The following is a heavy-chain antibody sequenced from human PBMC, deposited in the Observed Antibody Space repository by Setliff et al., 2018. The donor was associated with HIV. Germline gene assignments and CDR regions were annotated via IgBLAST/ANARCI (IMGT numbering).Heavy chain of an antibody. V-gene: IGHV1-2*02. D-gene: IGHD3-22*01. J-gene: IGHJ2*01. CDR3: ARESVISDAKIDF. CDR1: GYTFTGYF. CDR2: INPYSGVT. Sequence: GASVKVSCKASGYTFTGYFLHWVRQAPGQGLEWMGWINPYSGVTKYAQKFQGRVTMTGDTSISTAYMEVNRLTSDDTAIYYCARESVISDAKIDFWGRGTLVTVSS.